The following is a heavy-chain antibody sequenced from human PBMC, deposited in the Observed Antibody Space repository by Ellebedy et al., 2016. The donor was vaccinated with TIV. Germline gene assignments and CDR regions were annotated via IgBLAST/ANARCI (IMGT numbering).Heavy chain of an antibody. V-gene: IGHV3-33*01. D-gene: IGHD6-25*01. J-gene: IGHJ3*02. CDR3: ARDEPGTAAPDAFDI. CDR1: GFTFSRYG. Sequence: GESLKISCTASGFTFSRYGMHWVRQAPGKGLEWVAVIWYDGSNKYYADSVKGRFTISRDNSKNTLYLQMNRLRAEDTAVYYCARDEPGTAAPDAFDIWGQGTMVTVSS. CDR2: IWYDGSNK.